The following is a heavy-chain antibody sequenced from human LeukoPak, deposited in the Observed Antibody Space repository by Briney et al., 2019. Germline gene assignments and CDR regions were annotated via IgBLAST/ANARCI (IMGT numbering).Heavy chain of an antibody. CDR1: GYTFTSYG. CDR3: ARDGAGYCSSTSCPRFDY. D-gene: IGHD2-2*01. J-gene: IGHJ4*02. Sequence: ASVKVSRKASGYTFTSYGISWVRQAPGQGLEWMGWISAYNGNTNYAQKLQGRVTMTTDTSTSTAYMELRSLRSDDTAVYYCARDGAGYCSSTSCPRFDYWGQGTLVTVSS. V-gene: IGHV1-18*04. CDR2: ISAYNGNT.